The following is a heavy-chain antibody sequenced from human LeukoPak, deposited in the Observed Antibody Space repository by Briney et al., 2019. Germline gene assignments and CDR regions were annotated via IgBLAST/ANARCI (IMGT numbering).Heavy chain of an antibody. V-gene: IGHV4-59*01. CDR2: IYYSGST. J-gene: IGHJ3*02. D-gene: IGHD3-10*01. Sequence: SETLSLTCAVYGGSLTDYYWAWIRQPPGKGLEWIGYIYYSGSTNYNPSLKSRVTISVDTSKNQFSLKLSSVTAADTAVYYCARDYYGSDAFDIWGQGTMVTVSS. CDR3: ARDYYGSDAFDI. CDR1: GGSLTDYY.